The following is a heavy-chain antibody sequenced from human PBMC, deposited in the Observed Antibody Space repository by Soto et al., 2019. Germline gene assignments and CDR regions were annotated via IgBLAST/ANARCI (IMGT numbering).Heavy chain of an antibody. CDR2: IYTSGST. CDR1: GGSISSYY. Sequence: NPSETLSLTCTVSGGSISSYYWSWIRQPAGKGLEWIGRIYTSGSTNYNPSLKSRVTMSVDTSKNQFSLKLSSVTAADTAVYYCARVWVGATRHDAFDIWGQGTMVTVSS. D-gene: IGHD1-26*01. CDR3: ARVWVGATRHDAFDI. J-gene: IGHJ3*02. V-gene: IGHV4-4*07.